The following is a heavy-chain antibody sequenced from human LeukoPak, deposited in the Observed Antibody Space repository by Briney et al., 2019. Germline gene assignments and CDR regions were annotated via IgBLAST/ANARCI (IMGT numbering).Heavy chain of an antibody. V-gene: IGHV4-59*08. CDR1: GDSISSSY. D-gene: IGHD3-22*01. CDR3: ARRFSSRSDGNGYYYGHNAFDV. CDR2: IYNFAYT. J-gene: IGHJ3*01. Sequence: SETLSLACSVSGDSISSSYWSWIRQPPGKGLEWIGNIYNFAYTNYNPSLQSRVTMSVDTSKSQFSLQLTSVSAADTAVYYCARRFSSRSDGNGYYYGHNAFDVWGQGTLVTLSS.